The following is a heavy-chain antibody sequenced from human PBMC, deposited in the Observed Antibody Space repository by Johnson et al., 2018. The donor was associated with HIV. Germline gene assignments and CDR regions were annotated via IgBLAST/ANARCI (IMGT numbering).Heavy chain of an antibody. Sequence: VQLVESGGGLVQPGRSLRLSCAASRFTFDDYAMHWVRQAPGQGLEWVSGGSWNSGSIGYADSVKGRFPISRDNAKNSLDLQMNSLRAEDTALYYCAKSLDRIAAAGTRGAFDIWGQGTMVTVSS. V-gene: IGHV3-9*01. CDR2: GSWNSGSI. D-gene: IGHD6-13*01. J-gene: IGHJ3*02. CDR1: RFTFDDYA. CDR3: AKSLDRIAAAGTRGAFDI.